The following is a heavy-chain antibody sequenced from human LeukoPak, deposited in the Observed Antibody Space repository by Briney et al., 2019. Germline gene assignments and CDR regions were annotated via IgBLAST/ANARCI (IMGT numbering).Heavy chain of an antibody. CDR1: GFTFSSYG. V-gene: IGHV3-33*01. J-gene: IGHJ4*02. Sequence: PGGSLRLSCVASGFTFSSYGIHWVRQAPGKGLEWVAFIWYDGSYKNYVDSVKGRFTISRDNSENTLYLQMNSLRDEDTAVYYCARDGGYCSSTSCHHDYWGQGTLVTVSS. CDR3: ARDGGYCSSTSCHHDY. D-gene: IGHD2-2*01. CDR2: IWYDGSYK.